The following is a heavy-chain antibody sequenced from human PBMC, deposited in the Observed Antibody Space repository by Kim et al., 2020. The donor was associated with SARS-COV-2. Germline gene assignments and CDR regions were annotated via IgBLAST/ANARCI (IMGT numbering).Heavy chain of an antibody. CDR3: ARGIAAAGRRVYYFDY. CDR2: IYYSGST. V-gene: IGHV4-59*08. Sequence: SETLSLTCTVSGGSISSYYWSWIRQPPGKGLEWIGYIYYSGSTNYNPSLKSRVTISVDTSKNQFSLKLRSVTAADTAVYYCARGIAAAGRRVYYFDYWG. D-gene: IGHD6-13*01. CDR1: GGSISSYY. J-gene: IGHJ4*01.